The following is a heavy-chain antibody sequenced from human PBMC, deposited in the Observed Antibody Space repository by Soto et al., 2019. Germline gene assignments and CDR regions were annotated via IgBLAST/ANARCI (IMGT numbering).Heavy chain of an antibody. Sequence: SETLSLTCTVSGGSISSSNYYWGWIRQPPGKGLEWIGSIYYSGSTYYNPSLKSRLTISVDTSKNQFSLRLSSVTAADTAVYYCARPYSSSPSGFDYWGQGTLVTVSS. CDR2: IYYSGST. V-gene: IGHV4-39*01. D-gene: IGHD6-6*01. CDR1: GGSISSSNYY. J-gene: IGHJ4*02. CDR3: ARPYSSSPSGFDY.